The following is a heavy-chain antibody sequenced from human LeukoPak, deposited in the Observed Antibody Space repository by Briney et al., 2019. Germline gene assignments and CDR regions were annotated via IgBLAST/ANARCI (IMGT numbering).Heavy chain of an antibody. CDR2: IKQDGSEK. CDR3: ARDRQWPRANDY. V-gene: IGHV3-7*01. J-gene: IGHJ4*02. Sequence: PGGSLRLSCAAPGFTFSSYWMSWVRQAPGKGLEWVANIKQDGSEKYYVDSVKGRFTISRDNAKNSLYLQMNSLRAEDTAVYYCARDRQWPRANDYWGQGTLVTVSS. D-gene: IGHD6-19*01. CDR1: GFTFSSYW.